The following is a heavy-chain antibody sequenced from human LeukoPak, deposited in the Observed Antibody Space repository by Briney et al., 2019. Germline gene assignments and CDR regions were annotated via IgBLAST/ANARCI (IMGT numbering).Heavy chain of an antibody. D-gene: IGHD3-3*01. V-gene: IGHV4-61*02. CDR2: IYTSGST. CDR3: AVTNYDFWSGYWFDP. J-gene: IGHJ5*02. Sequence: PSETLSLTCTVSGGSISSGSYYWSWIRQPAGKGLEWIGRIYTSGSTNYNPSLKSRVTISVDTSKNQFSLKLSSVTAADTAVYCCAVTNYDFWSGYWFDPWGQGTLVTVSS. CDR1: GGSISSGSYY.